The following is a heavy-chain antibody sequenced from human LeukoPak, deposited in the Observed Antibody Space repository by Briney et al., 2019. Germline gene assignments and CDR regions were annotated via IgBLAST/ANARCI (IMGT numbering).Heavy chain of an antibody. CDR1: GFTFSSYS. J-gene: IGHJ2*01. Sequence: GGSLRLSRAASGFTFSSYSMNWVRQAPGKGLEWVSSISRSSDYTYYADSVKGRFTISRDNAKNSLYLQMNSLRAEDTAVYYCAVAGLSYWYFDLWGRGTLVTVSS. CDR2: ISRSSDYT. V-gene: IGHV3-21*01. CDR3: AVAGLSYWYFDL. D-gene: IGHD6-19*01.